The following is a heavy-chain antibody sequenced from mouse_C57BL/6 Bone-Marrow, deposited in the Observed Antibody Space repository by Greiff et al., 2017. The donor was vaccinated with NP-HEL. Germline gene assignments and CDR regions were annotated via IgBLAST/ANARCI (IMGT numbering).Heavy chain of an antibody. D-gene: IGHD2-4*01. J-gene: IGHJ4*01. Sequence: VMLVESGAELAKPGASVKLSCKASGYTFTSYWMHWVKQRPGQGLEWIGYINPSSGYTKYNQKFKDKATLTADKSSSTAYMQLGSVRYEDSAVYYCARRLRRSMDYWGQGTSVTVSS. CDR3: ARRLRRSMDY. CDR1: GYTFTSYW. CDR2: INPSSGYT. V-gene: IGHV1-7*01.